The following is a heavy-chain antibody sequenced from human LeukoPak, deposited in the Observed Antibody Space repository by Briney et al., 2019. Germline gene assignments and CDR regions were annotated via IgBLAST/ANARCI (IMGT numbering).Heavy chain of an antibody. V-gene: IGHV3-66*01. CDR3: ARDPLMYYDFWSGPSPYMDV. CDR1: GLTVSGNC. CDR2: IFTDDTT. D-gene: IGHD3-3*01. Sequence: GGSLRLSCAASGLTVSGNCMNWVRQAPGKGLEWVSAIFTDDTTYYGDSVKGRFTISRDNSKNTLYLQMNSLRAEDTAVYYCARDPLMYYDFWSGPSPYMDVWGKGTTVTVSS. J-gene: IGHJ6*03.